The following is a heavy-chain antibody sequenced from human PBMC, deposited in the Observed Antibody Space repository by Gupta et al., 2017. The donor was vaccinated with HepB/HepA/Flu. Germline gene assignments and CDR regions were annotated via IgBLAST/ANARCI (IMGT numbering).Heavy chain of an antibody. CDR2: ISGDADST. CDR3: AKDRPATATGYYYYYGMDV. D-gene: IGHD1-1*01. CDR1: GFTFDDYA. J-gene: IGHJ6*02. Sequence: EVQVVESGGGVVQPGGSLRLSCAASGFTFDDYAMHWIRQAPGKGLEWVSLISGDADSTYYADSVKGRFSISRDNSKNFLYLQMSGLRTEDTAVYYCAKDRPATATGYYYYYGMDVWGQGTTVTVSS. V-gene: IGHV3-43*02.